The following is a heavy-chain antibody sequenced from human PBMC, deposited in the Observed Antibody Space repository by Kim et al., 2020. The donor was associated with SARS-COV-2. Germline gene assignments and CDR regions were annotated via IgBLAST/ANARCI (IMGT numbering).Heavy chain of an antibody. CDR3: ATRDYYYYGMDV. Sequence: SETLSLTCTVSGGSISSSSYYWGWIRQPPGKGLEWIGSIYYSGSTYYNPSLKSRVTISVDTSKNQFSLKLRSVTAADTAVYYCATRDYYYYGMDVWGQGT. V-gene: IGHV4-39*01. CDR2: IYYSGST. D-gene: IGHD6-6*01. J-gene: IGHJ6*02. CDR1: GGSISSSSYY.